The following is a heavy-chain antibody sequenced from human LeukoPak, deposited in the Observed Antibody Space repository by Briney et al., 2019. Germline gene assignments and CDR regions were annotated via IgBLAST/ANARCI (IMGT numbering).Heavy chain of an antibody. J-gene: IGHJ4*02. CDR1: GGSISSSSYH. Sequence: SETLSLTCTVSGGSISSSSYHWGWIRQPPGKGLEWVGSINNSGSTHYNPSLKSRVTISADTSKNQFSLKLTSVTAADTAVYYCARDRACSNGVCSYFDYWGQGTVVTVSS. CDR2: INNSGST. D-gene: IGHD2-8*01. CDR3: ARDRACSNGVCSYFDY. V-gene: IGHV4-39*01.